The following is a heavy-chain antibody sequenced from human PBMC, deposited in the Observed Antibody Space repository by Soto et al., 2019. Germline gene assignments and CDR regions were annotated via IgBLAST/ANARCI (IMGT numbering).Heavy chain of an antibody. Sequence: QVQLVESGGGVVQPGRSLRLSCAASGFTFSSYAMHWVRQAPGKGLEWVAVISYDGSNKYYADSVKGRFTISRDNSKNTLYLQMNSLRAEDTAVYYCARDPASTVTKSVGMDVWGQGTTVTVSS. CDR3: ARDPASTVTKSVGMDV. D-gene: IGHD4-17*01. V-gene: IGHV3-30-3*01. CDR1: GFTFSSYA. CDR2: ISYDGSNK. J-gene: IGHJ6*02.